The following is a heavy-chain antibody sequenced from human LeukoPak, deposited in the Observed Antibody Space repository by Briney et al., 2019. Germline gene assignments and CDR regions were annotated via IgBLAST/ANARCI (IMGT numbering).Heavy chain of an antibody. CDR1: GFTFSNAW. J-gene: IGHJ4*02. D-gene: IGHD3-16*02. V-gene: IGHV3-15*01. CDR3: HEVPQDAYYDYVWGSYRASFDY. Sequence: GGSLRLSCAASGFTFSNAWMSWVRQAPGKGLEWVGRIKSKTDGGTTDYAAPVKGRFTISRDDSKNTLYLQMNSLKTEDTAVYYCHEVPQDAYYDYVWGSYRASFDYWGQGTLVTVSS. CDR2: IKSKTDGGTT.